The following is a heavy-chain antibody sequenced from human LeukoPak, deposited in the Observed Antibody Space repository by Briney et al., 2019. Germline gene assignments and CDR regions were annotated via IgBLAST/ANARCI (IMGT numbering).Heavy chain of an antibody. CDR2: IKPDGSEK. CDR3: ARDYYYYGMDV. V-gene: IGHV3-7*01. J-gene: IGHJ6*02. Sequence: GGSLRLSCAASGFTFSTYWMGWVRQAPGKGLEWVAKIKPDGSEKDHVDSVKGRFTISRDNAKNSLYLQMNSLRAEDTAVYYCARDYYYYGMDVWGQGTTVTVSS. CDR1: GFTFSTYW.